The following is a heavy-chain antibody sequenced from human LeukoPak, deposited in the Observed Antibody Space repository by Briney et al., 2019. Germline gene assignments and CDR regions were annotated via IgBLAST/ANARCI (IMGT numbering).Heavy chain of an antibody. CDR3: ASYSSGIFDY. V-gene: IGHV4-34*01. Sequence: SETLSLTCAVYGGSFSGYYWSWIRQPPGKGLEWIGEINHSGSTNYNPSLKSRVTIPVDTSKNQFSLKLSSVTAADTAVYYCASYSSGIFDYWGQGTLVTVSS. CDR1: GGSFSGYY. J-gene: IGHJ4*02. D-gene: IGHD6-19*01. CDR2: INHSGST.